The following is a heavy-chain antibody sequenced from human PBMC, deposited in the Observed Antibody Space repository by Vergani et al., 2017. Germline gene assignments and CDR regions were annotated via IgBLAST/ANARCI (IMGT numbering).Heavy chain of an antibody. J-gene: IGHJ3*02. V-gene: IGHV3-30-3*01. CDR1: GFTFSSYA. CDR2: ISYDGSNK. CDR3: AGRSYYDSSGYYRDAFDI. D-gene: IGHD3-22*01. Sequence: QVQLVESGGGVVQPGRSLRLSCAASGFTFSSYAMHWVRQAPGKGLEWVAVISYDGSNKYYADSVKGRFTISRDNSKNTLYLQMNSLRAEDTAVYYCAGRSYYDSSGYYRDAFDIWGQGTMFTVSS.